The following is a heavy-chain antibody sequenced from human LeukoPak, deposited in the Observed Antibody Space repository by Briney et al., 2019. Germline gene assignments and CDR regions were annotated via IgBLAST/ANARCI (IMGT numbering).Heavy chain of an antibody. Sequence: WGSLRLSCAASGFTSSNYAMSWVRQAPGEGLEWVAAISGSGSNTFYADSVKGRFTISRDNAKNTLYLQMNGLRAEDTAVYYCARDLGKGAYWGQETLVTVSS. J-gene: IGHJ4*02. CDR1: GFTSSNYA. D-gene: IGHD1-26*01. V-gene: IGHV3-23*01. CDR2: ISGSGSNT. CDR3: ARDLGKGAY.